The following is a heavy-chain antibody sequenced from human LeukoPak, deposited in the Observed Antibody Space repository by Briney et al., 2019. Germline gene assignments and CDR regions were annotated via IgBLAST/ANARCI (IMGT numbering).Heavy chain of an antibody. J-gene: IGHJ4*02. CDR3: ARFLWGWYYFDY. CDR2: IYYSGST. V-gene: IGHV4-61*01. Sequence: SETLSLTCTVSGGSVSSGSYYWSWIRQPPGKELEWVGYIYYSGSTNYNPSLKSRVTILVDTSKNQFSLKLSSVTAADTAVYYCARFLWGWYYFDYWGQGTLVTVSS. CDR1: GGSVSSGSYY. D-gene: IGHD6-19*01.